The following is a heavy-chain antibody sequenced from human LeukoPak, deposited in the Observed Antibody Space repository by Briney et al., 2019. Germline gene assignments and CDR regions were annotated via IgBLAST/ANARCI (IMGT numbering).Heavy chain of an antibody. CDR2: ISWNSGDI. CDR3: VKSGGYATAIRYFDL. J-gene: IGHJ2*01. CDR1: GFSFGGYV. V-gene: IGHV3-9*01. Sequence: SLRVSSADSGFSFGGYVLRWVRPALGRGLGWVSHISWNSGDIVHADSVKGRFTISRDNAKNSLYLQMDSLRTEDTALYYCVKSGGYATAIRYFDLWGRGTLVTVSS. D-gene: IGHD2-21*02.